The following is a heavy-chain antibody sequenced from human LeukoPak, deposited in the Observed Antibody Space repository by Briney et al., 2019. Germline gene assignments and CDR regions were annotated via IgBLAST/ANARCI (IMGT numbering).Heavy chain of an antibody. Sequence: PGGSLRLSCAASGFTFSDYYMSCIRQAPGKGLGRVDFIRSKAYGGTTEYAASVKGRFTISRDDSKSIAYLQMNSLKTEDTAVYYCTRDQTPYYWGQGTLVTVSS. J-gene: IGHJ4*02. CDR3: TRDQTPYY. CDR1: GFTFSDYY. V-gene: IGHV3-49*03. CDR2: IRSKAYGGTT.